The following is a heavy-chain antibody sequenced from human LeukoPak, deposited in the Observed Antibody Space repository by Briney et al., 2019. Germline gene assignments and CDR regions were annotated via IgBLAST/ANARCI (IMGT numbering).Heavy chain of an antibody. CDR1: GITVSSNY. Sequence: PGGSLRLSCAASGITVSSNYMSWVRQAPGKGLEWVSSISSSSSYIYYADSVKGRFTISRDNAKNSLYLQMNSLRAEDTAVYYCARDGDAPAFDIWGQGTMVTVSS. V-gene: IGHV3-21*01. J-gene: IGHJ3*02. CDR2: ISSSSSYI. CDR3: ARDGDAPAFDI. D-gene: IGHD5-24*01.